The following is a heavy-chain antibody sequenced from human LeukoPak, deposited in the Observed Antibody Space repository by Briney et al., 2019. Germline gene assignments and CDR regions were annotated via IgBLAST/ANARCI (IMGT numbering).Heavy chain of an antibody. CDR2: INPNSGGT. D-gene: IGHD1-14*01. CDR3: ARAPSPLPYYYMDV. Sequence: ASVKVSCKASGYTFTGYYMHWERQAPGQGLEWMGWINPNSGGTNYAQKFQGRVTMTRDTSISTAYMELSRLRSDDTAVYYCARAPSPLPYYYMDVWGKGTTVTVSS. CDR1: GYTFTGYY. V-gene: IGHV1-2*02. J-gene: IGHJ6*03.